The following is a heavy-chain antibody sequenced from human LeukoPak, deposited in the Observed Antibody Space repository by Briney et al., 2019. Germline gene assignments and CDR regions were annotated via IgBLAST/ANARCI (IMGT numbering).Heavy chain of an antibody. CDR2: ISASGDST. CDR1: GFTFITNA. D-gene: IGHD6-6*01. CDR3: AKGAPSSSSIFDF. V-gene: IGHV3-23*01. J-gene: IGHJ4*02. Sequence: GGSLRLSCAASGFTFITNAMSWVRQAPGKGLEWVSGISASGDSTYYADSVKGRFTISRDNSKRTPYLQMNGLRAEDTAVYYCAKGAPSSSSIFDFWGPGTLVTVSS.